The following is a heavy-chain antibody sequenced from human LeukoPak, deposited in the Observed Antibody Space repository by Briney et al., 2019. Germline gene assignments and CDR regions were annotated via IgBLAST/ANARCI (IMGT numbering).Heavy chain of an antibody. CDR2: ISYDGRNK. Sequence: GGSLRLSCAASGFSFSSYGMHWVRQAPGKGLEWVAVISYDGRNKFYADSVKGRFTISRDNSKNTLYLQMNSLRAEDTAVYYCATSRDYYDNNGYYPYYFDYWGQGTLVTVSS. D-gene: IGHD3-22*01. CDR3: ATSRDYYDNNGYYPYYFDY. CDR1: GFSFSSYG. J-gene: IGHJ4*02. V-gene: IGHV3-30*03.